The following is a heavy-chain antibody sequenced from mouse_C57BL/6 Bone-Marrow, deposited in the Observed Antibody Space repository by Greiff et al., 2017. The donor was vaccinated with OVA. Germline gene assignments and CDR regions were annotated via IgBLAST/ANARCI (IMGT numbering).Heavy chain of an antibody. CDR2: IDPSDSYT. D-gene: IGHD2-5*01. CDR1: GYTFTSYR. V-gene: IGHV1-59*01. Sequence: VQLQQPGAELVRPGTSVKLSCKASGYTFTSYRMHWVKQRPGQGLEWIGVIDPSDSYTNYNQKFKGKATLTVDTSSSTAYMQLSSLTSEDSAVYYCARKYSNYRYFDVWGTGTTVTVSS. J-gene: IGHJ1*03. CDR3: ARKYSNYRYFDV.